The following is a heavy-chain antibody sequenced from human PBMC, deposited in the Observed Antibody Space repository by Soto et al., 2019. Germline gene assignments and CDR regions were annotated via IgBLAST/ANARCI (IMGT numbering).Heavy chain of an antibody. J-gene: IGHJ5*02. CDR3: ARLLLVRGVPA. Sequence: QLHLPESGPGRVKPSETLSLTCSVSGGSISTSWSYWGWVRQAPEKGLEWLGSAYYEGTIHYNASLKRRVAISVDTSKNQFSMQLTSVTAADPAVYYCARLLLVRGVPAWGQGTLVTVSS. CDR2: AYYEGTI. V-gene: IGHV4-39*01. CDR1: GGSISTSWSY. D-gene: IGHD3-10*01.